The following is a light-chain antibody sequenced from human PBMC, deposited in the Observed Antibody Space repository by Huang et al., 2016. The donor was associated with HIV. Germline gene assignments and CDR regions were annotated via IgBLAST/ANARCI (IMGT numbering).Light chain of an antibody. CDR3: QQRRNWLT. CDR2: DSS. J-gene: IGKJ4*01. V-gene: IGKV3-11*01. Sequence: EIVLTQSPATLSLSPGERATLSCRASQSITNYLAWYQHNPGQAPRLLIYDSSTRATGIPGRFSGSGSGTDFTLTISSLEPEDFAVYYCQQRRNWLTFGGGTKVEIK. CDR1: QSITNY.